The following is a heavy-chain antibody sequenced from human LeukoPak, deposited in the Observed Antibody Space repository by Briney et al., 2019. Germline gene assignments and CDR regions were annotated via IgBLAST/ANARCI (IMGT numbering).Heavy chain of an antibody. D-gene: IGHD5/OR15-5a*01. CDR2: INPTSGGR. Sequence: GASVKVSCKASGYTFIVYYLYWVRQAPGQGIEWMGWINPTSGGRNYAQKFQDRVTMTRDTYINTAHMELSRLTSDATAEYYCARLVGLSTTASYWGQGTLVIVSS. CDR1: GYTFIVYY. V-gene: IGHV1-2*02. J-gene: IGHJ4*02. CDR3: ARLVGLSTTASY.